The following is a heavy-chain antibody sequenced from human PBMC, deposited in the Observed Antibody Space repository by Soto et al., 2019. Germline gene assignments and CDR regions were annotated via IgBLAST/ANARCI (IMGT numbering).Heavy chain of an antibody. CDR2: INPHGVST. CDR1: GDTFTSYY. Sequence: ASVKVSCKAPGDTFTSYYLNWVRQAPGQGLEWMGVINPHGVSTKYAQKFQGRVTMTRDTSRSTVYMELRSLRSDDTAIYYCARSSGGNFGIIIEGSNWFDPWGQGTLVTVS. V-gene: IGHV1-46*01. J-gene: IGHJ5*02. D-gene: IGHD3-3*01. CDR3: ARSSGGNFGIIIEGSNWFDP.